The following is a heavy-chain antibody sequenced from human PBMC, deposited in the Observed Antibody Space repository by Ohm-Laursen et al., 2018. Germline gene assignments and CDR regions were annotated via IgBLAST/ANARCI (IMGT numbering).Heavy chain of an antibody. J-gene: IGHJ5*02. CDR3: ARALADYDFWSGYWAWFDP. D-gene: IGHD3-3*01. V-gene: IGHV1-2*02. CDR1: GYTFTGYY. Sequence: ASVKVSCKASGYTFTGYYMHWVRQAPGQGLEWMGWINPNSGGTNYAQKFQGRVTMTRDTSISTAYMELRSLRSDDTAVYYCARALADYDFWSGYWAWFDPWGQGTLVTVSS. CDR2: INPNSGGT.